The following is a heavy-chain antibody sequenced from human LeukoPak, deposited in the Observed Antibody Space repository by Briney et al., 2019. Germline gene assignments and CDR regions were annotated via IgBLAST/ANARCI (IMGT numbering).Heavy chain of an antibody. Sequence: SETLSLTCAVSGYSISSGYYWGWIRQPPGKGLEGIGRIYQSGSTYYNQSLKSRVTISVDTSKNQFSMKLSSVTAADTAVYYCARKRYYGSGSFDYWGQGTLVTVSS. D-gene: IGHD3-10*01. J-gene: IGHJ4*02. CDR3: ARKRYYGSGSFDY. CDR1: GYSISSGYY. V-gene: IGHV4-38-2*01. CDR2: IYQSGST.